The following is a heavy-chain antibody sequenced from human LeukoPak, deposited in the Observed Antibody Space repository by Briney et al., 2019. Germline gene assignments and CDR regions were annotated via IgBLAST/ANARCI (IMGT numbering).Heavy chain of an antibody. D-gene: IGHD2-2*02. CDR1: GYTFTSYG. V-gene: IGHV1-69*13. CDR2: IIPIFGTA. CDR3: ARDKDIVVVPAAIGAFDY. J-gene: IGHJ4*02. Sequence: GASVKVSCKASGYTFTSYGISWVRQAPGQGLEWMGGIIPIFGTANYAQKFQGRVTITADESTSTAYMELSSLRSEDTAVYYCARDKDIVVVPAAIGAFDYWGQGTLVTVSS.